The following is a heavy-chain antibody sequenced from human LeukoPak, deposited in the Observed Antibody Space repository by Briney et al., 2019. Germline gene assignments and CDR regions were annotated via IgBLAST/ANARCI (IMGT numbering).Heavy chain of an antibody. V-gene: IGHV1-69*04. CDR3: ARGAIQLWFPFDY. CDR2: IIPILGIA. Sequence: SVKVSCKASGGTFSSYAISWVRQAPGQGLEWMGRIIPILGIANYAQKFQGRVTITADKSTRTAYMELSSLRSEDTAVYYCARGAIQLWFPFDYWGQGTLVTVSS. J-gene: IGHJ4*02. CDR1: GGTFSSYA. D-gene: IGHD5-18*01.